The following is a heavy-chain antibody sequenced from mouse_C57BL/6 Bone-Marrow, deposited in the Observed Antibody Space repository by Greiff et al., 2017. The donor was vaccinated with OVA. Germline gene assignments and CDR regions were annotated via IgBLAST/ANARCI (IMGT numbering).Heavy chain of an antibody. D-gene: IGHD4-1*01. CDR2: IYPRDGST. CDR1: GYTFTSYD. J-gene: IGHJ4*01. V-gene: IGHV1-85*01. Sequence: QVQLKESGPELVKPGASVKLSCKASGYTFTSYDINWVKQRPGPGLEWIGWIYPRDGSTKYDEKFKGKGTLTVDTSSSTAYMELHSLTSEDSAVYFCARSWDDAMDYWVQVTSVTGSS. CDR3: ARSWDDAMDY.